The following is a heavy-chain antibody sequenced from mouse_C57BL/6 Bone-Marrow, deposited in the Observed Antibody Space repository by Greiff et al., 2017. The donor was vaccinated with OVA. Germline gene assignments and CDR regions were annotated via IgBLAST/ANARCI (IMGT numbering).Heavy chain of an antibody. CDR3: ARPGGDGGDWFAY. CDR1: GYTFTTYP. V-gene: IGHV1-47*01. CDR2: FHPYNDDT. Sequence: QVHVQQSGPELVKPGASVKMSCKASGYTFTTYPIDWMKQNHGKSLEWIGNFHPYNDDTKYNEKFKGKATLTVEKSSSTVYLELSRLTSDDSAVYYGARPGGDGGDWFAYWGQGTLVTVSA. D-gene: IGHD2-13*01. J-gene: IGHJ3*01.